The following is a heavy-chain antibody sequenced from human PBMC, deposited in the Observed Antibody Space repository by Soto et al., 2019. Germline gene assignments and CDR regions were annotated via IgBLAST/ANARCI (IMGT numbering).Heavy chain of an antibody. Sequence: GGSLRLSCAASGFTFSSYGMHWVRQAPGKGLEWVAVISYDGSNKYYADSVKGRFTISRDNSKNTLYLQMNSLRAEDTAVYYCAKDARYSSGWFGYFDYWGQGTLVTVSS. V-gene: IGHV3-30*18. CDR3: AKDARYSSGWFGYFDY. D-gene: IGHD6-19*01. J-gene: IGHJ4*02. CDR1: GFTFSSYG. CDR2: ISYDGSNK.